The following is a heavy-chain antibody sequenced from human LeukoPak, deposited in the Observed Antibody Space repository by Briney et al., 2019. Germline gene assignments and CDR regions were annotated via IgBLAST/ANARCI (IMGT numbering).Heavy chain of an antibody. CDR2: IIPIFGTA. D-gene: IGHD3-10*01. Sequence: GASVKVSCKASGGTFSSYAISWVRQAPGQGLEWMGGIIPIFGTANYAQKFQGRVTITADKSTSTAYMELSSLRSEDTAVYYCARSEMVRGVIIHSGYYGMDVWGKGTTVTVSS. V-gene: IGHV1-69*06. CDR1: GGTFSSYA. CDR3: ARSEMVRGVIIHSGYYGMDV. J-gene: IGHJ6*04.